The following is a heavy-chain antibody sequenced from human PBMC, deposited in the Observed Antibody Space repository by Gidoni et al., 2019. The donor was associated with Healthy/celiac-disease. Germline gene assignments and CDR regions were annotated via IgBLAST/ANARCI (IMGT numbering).Heavy chain of an antibody. CDR2: IYYSGST. D-gene: IGHD3-22*01. CDR1: GGSISSGGYY. CDR3: ARVARDCSGYYANDYYYGMDV. V-gene: IGHV4-31*03. J-gene: IGHJ6*02. Sequence: QVQLQESGPGLVKPSQTLSLTCTVSGGSISSGGYYWSWIRQHPGKGLEWIGYIYYSGSTYYNPALKSRVTISVDTSKNQFSLKLSSVTAADTAVYYCARVARDCSGYYANDYYYGMDVWGQGTTVTVSS.